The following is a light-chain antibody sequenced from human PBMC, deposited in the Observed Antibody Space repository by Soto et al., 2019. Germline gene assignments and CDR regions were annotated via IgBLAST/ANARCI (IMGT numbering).Light chain of an antibody. V-gene: IGLV2-11*01. Sequence: ALTQPRSVSASPGQSVTISCTGTSSDVGRYDYVSWYQQHPGKAPKLIVYDVTERPSGVPDRFSGSKSGNTASLTISGLQAEDEADYSCCSFAGSYSYVFGTGTKVTLL. J-gene: IGLJ1*01. CDR3: CSFAGSYSYV. CDR2: DVT. CDR1: SSDVGRYDY.